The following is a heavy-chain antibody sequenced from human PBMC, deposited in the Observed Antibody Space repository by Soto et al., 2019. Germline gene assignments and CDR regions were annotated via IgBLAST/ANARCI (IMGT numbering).Heavy chain of an antibody. CDR2: IYYSGST. CDR3: ARTHIVVVPAAISPWFDP. V-gene: IGHV4-31*03. D-gene: IGHD2-2*02. J-gene: IGHJ5*02. CDR1: GGSISSGGYY. Sequence: LSLTCTVSGGSISSGGYYWSWIRQHPGKGLEWIGYIYYSGSTYYNPSLKSRVTISVDTSKNQFSLKLSSVTAADTAVYYCARTHIVVVPAAISPWFDPWGQGTLVTVSS.